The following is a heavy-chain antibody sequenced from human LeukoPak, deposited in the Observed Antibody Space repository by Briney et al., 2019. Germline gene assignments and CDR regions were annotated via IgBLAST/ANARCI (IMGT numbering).Heavy chain of an antibody. Sequence: SETLSLTCTVSGVSISGYYWSWIRQPPGKGLEWIGFVFYSGSTNYNPSLKSRVTISVDTSKNQFSLNLNSVTAADTAVYYCTRASIGSNSEFDYWGQGTLVTVSS. CDR2: VFYSGST. V-gene: IGHV4-59*01. CDR3: TRASIGSNSEFDY. D-gene: IGHD4-23*01. CDR1: GVSISGYY. J-gene: IGHJ4*02.